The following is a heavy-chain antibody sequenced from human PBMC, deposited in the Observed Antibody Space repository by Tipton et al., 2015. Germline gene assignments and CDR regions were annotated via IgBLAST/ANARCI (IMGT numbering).Heavy chain of an antibody. CDR3: AKDYHMGIPNWIDP. Sequence: SLRLSCAASGFTFNNYGMHWVRQAPGKGLQWVAAISSDGSNRYYSDSLRGRFTISRDNSKDTVYLQMNRLTTEDTALYYCAKDYHMGIPNWIDPWGQGTLVTVSS. CDR1: GFTFNNYG. D-gene: IGHD7-27*01. J-gene: IGHJ5*02. CDR2: ISSDGSNR. V-gene: IGHV3-30*18.